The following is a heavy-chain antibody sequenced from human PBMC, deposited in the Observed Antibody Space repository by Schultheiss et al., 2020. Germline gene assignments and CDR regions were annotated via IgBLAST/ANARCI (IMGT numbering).Heavy chain of an antibody. Sequence: ASVKVSCKASGYTFTSYAMNWVRQAPGQGLEWMGWINTNTGNPTYAQGFTGRFVFSLDTSVSTAYLQISSLKAEDTAVYYCARVGVENYYDSSGGIDYWGQGTLVNGYS. CDR2: INTNTGNP. V-gene: IGHV7-4-1*02. D-gene: IGHD3-22*01. CDR1: GYTFTSYA. CDR3: ARVGVENYYDSSGGIDY. J-gene: IGHJ4*02.